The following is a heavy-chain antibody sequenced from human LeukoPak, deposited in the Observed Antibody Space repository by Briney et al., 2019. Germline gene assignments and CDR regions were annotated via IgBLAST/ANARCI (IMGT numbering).Heavy chain of an antibody. CDR1: GGSISSSSYY. Sequence: PSETLSLTCTVSGGSISSSSYYWGWIRQPPGKGLEWLGSIYYSGSTYYNPSLKSRVTISVDTSKNQFSLKLSSVTAADTAVYYCARVRSDIDYWGQGTLVTVSS. CDR2: IYYSGST. CDR3: ARVRSDIDY. J-gene: IGHJ4*02. V-gene: IGHV4-39*01.